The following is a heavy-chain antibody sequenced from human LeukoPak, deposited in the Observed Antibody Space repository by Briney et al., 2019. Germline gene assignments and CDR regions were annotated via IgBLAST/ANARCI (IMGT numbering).Heavy chain of an antibody. CDR3: ARDGGDYGDYGFDP. CDR1: GYTFTSYG. D-gene: IGHD4-17*01. CDR2: ISAYNGNT. Sequence: VASVKGSCKASGYTFTSYGISWVRQAPGQGLEWMGWISAYNGNTNYAQKLQGRVTMTTDTSTSTAYMELRSLRSDDSAVYYCARDGGDYGDYGFDPWGQGTLVTVSS. V-gene: IGHV1-18*01. J-gene: IGHJ5*02.